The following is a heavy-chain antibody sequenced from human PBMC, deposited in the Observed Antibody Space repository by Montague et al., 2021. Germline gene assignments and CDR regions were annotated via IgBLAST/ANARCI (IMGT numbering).Heavy chain of an antibody. D-gene: IGHD4-23*01. J-gene: IGHJ4*02. CDR2: IYSSGST. V-gene: IGHV4-31*03. CDR3: ASGNDYSGNCFDY. Sequence: TLSLTCNVSGGAISSEGYYWSWIRQHPGKGLVWIGYIYSSGSTYYSPSLESRIAISVDTSQNQFSLRLTSVTAADTAVYFCASGNDYSGNCFDYWGQGTLVTVSS. CDR1: GGAISSEGYY.